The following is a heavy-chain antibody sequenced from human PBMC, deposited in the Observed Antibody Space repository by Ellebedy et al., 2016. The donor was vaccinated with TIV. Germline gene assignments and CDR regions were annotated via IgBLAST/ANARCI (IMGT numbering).Heavy chain of an antibody. J-gene: IGHJ4*02. Sequence: PGGSLRLSCAASGFTFSNYYMNWIRLAPGKGLERISYINSGGTIIYYADSVKGRFTISRDNAKNSLYLQMHSLKAEDTAVYYCARPPAAVAGQDYWGQGTPVTVSS. V-gene: IGHV3-11*01. CDR3: ARPPAAVAGQDY. CDR2: INSGGTII. D-gene: IGHD6-19*01. CDR1: GFTFSNYY.